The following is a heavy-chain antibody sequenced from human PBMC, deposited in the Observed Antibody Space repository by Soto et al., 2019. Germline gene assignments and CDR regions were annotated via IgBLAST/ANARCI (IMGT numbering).Heavy chain of an antibody. Sequence: QVQLVESGGGVVQPGRSLRLSCAASGFPFSSYAMHLVRQAPGKGLEWVAVISYDGSNKYYSDSVKGRFTISRDNSKNTLYLQMNILRAEDQAVYFCAQIVVLTNTVYWRQGTLVTVSS. CDR1: GFPFSSYA. V-gene: IGHV3-30*04. J-gene: IGHJ4*02. D-gene: IGHD3-22*01. CDR3: AQIVVLTNTVY. CDR2: ISYDGSNK.